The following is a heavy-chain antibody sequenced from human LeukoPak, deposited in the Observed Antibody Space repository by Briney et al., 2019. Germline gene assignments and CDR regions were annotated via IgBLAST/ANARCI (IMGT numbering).Heavy chain of an antibody. CDR3: AREMVDSGSYYAAMDV. J-gene: IGHJ6*04. Sequence: ASVKVSCKASGYTFTSYDINWVRQATRQGLEWMGWMNPNSGNTGYAQKFQGRVTMTRNTSISTAYMELSSLRSEDTAVYYCAREMVDSGSYYAAMDVWGKGTTVTVSS. CDR2: MNPNSGNT. D-gene: IGHD1-26*01. CDR1: GYTFTSYD. V-gene: IGHV1-8*01.